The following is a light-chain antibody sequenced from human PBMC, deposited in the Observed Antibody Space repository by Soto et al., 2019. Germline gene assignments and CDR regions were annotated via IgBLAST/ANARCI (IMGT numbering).Light chain of an antibody. V-gene: IGKV1-5*03. Sequence: DIQMTQSPSTLSASVGDRVTVTCRASQSVRDWVAWYQQQAGRAPRLLIYKASSLQSGVPSRFSGSGFGTEFTLTSSSLQPDDFASYYCQQYYSDSPLTFGGGTKVEIK. CDR2: KAS. CDR3: QQYYSDSPLT. J-gene: IGKJ4*01. CDR1: QSVRDW.